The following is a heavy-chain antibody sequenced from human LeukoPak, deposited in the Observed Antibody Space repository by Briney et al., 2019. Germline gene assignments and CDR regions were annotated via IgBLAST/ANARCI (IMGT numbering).Heavy chain of an antibody. Sequence: GESLRISCKGSGYSFTSYWISWVRQMPGKGLEWMGRIDPRDSYTNYSPSFQGHVTISADKSISTAYLQWSSLKASDTAMYYCARNVKGYDYGDYGWFDPWGQGTLVTVSS. J-gene: IGHJ5*02. CDR3: ARNVKGYDYGDYGWFDP. CDR1: GYSFTSYW. CDR2: IDPRDSYT. V-gene: IGHV5-10-1*01. D-gene: IGHD4-17*01.